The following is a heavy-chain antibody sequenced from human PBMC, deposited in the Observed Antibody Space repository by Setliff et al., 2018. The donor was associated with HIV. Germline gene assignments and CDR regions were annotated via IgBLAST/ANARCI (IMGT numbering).Heavy chain of an antibody. V-gene: IGHV3-15*01. CDR3: AKAGGYSQHYFHY. CDR2: IKSKTDGGTA. Sequence: GGSLRLSCVASGFTFNSAWMTWVRQAPGKGLEWVGRIKSKTDGGTADYAAPVKGRFTISRDDSKKMLYLQMNSLRAEDTAVYYCAKAGGYSQHYFHYWGQGTLVTVSS. D-gene: IGHD3-22*01. J-gene: IGHJ4*02. CDR1: GFTFNSAW.